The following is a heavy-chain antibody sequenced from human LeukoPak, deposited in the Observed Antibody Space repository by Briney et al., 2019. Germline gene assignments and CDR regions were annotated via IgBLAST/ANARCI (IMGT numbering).Heavy chain of an antibody. CDR2: INPSGGST. J-gene: IGHJ5*02. Sequence: ASVKVSCKASGYTFTIYYIHWVRQAPGQGLEWMGIINPSGGSTSYAQKLQGRVTMTTDTSTSTAYMELRSLRSDDTAVYYCARSSGYFDWLFPSNWFDPWGQGTLVTVSS. CDR3: ARSSGYFDWLFPSNWFDP. V-gene: IGHV1-46*01. CDR1: GYTFTIYY. D-gene: IGHD3-9*01.